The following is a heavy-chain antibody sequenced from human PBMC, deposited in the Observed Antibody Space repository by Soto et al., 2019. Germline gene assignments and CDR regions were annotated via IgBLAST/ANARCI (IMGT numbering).Heavy chain of an antibody. CDR2: IYPAASDT. CDR3: VRFGLYGSVLDGLDV. V-gene: IGHV5-51*01. Sequence: PGESLKISCQGSGYSFINYWIGWVRQTPGKGLECLGIIYPAASDTKYSPSFQGQVTISVDKTISTAYLQRRSLKTSHTAKYYCVRFGLYGSVLDGLDVWGQGTTVTVSS. D-gene: IGHD6-25*01. CDR1: GYSFINYW. J-gene: IGHJ6*02.